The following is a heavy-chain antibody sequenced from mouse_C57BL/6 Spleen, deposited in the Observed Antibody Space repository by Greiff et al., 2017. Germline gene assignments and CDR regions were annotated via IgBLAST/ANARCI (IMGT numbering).Heavy chain of an antibody. Sequence: QVQLQQPGAELVKPGASVKMSCKASGYTFTSYWITWVKQRPGQGLEWIGDIYPGSGSTNYNEKFKSKATLTVDTSSSTAYMQLSSLTSKDSAVYYCESGDYDPYYFAYWGQGTTLTVSS. CDR1: GYTFTSYW. V-gene: IGHV1-55*01. CDR3: ESGDYDPYYFAY. J-gene: IGHJ2*01. CDR2: IYPGSGST. D-gene: IGHD2-4*01.